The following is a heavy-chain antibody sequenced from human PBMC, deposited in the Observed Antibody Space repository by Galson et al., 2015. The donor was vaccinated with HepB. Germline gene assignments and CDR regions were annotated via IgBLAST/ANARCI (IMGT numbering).Heavy chain of an antibody. D-gene: IGHD5-18*01. J-gene: IGHJ5*02. Sequence: SLRLSCAASGFTFSSYGMHWVRQAPGKGLEWVAVISYDGSNKYYADSVKGRFTISRDNSKNTLYLQMNSLRAEDTAVYYCARGLRGYSYGSYNWFDPWGQGTLVTVSS. CDR3: ARGLRGYSYGSYNWFDP. CDR1: GFTFSSYG. CDR2: ISYDGSNK. V-gene: IGHV3-30*03.